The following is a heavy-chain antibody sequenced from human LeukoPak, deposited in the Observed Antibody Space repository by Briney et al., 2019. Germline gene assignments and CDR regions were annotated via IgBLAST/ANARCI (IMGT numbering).Heavy chain of an antibody. CDR3: AREGGGDLLFDY. CDR2: IIPILGIA. Sequence: SVKVSCKASGGTFSSYAISWVRQAPGQGLEWMGRIIPILGIANYAQKFQGRVTITADKSTSTAYMELSSLRSEDTAVYYCAREGGGDLLFDYWGQGTLVTVSS. V-gene: IGHV1-69*04. CDR1: GGTFSSYA. J-gene: IGHJ4*02. D-gene: IGHD3-10*01.